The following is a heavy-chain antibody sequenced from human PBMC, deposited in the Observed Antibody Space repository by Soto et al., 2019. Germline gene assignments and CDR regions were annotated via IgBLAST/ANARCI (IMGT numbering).Heavy chain of an antibody. CDR3: ARVASEGRIAVAGIYYYGMDV. V-gene: IGHV6-1*01. J-gene: IGHJ6*02. D-gene: IGHD6-19*01. CDR2: TYYRSKWYN. CDR1: GDSVSSNSAA. Sequence: QSQTLSLTCAISGDSVSSNSAAWNWIRQSPSRGLEWLGRTYYRSKWYNDYAVSVKSRITINPDTSKNQFSLQLNSVTPEDTAVYYCARVASEGRIAVAGIYYYGMDVWGQGTTVTVSS.